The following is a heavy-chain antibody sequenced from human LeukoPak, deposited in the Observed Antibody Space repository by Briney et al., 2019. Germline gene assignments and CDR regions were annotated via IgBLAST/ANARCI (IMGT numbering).Heavy chain of an antibody. CDR3: ARGLNDYYDSSDSVFDY. CDR2: IYYSGST. CDR1: GVSISSSSYY. D-gene: IGHD3-22*01. Sequence: SETLSLTCTVSGVSISSSSYYWGWIRQPPGKGLEWIGNIYYSGSTHYNPSLKSRVTISVDTSNNQFSLKLSSVTAADTAVYYCARGLNDYYDSSDSVFDYWGQGTLVTVSS. V-gene: IGHV4-39*01. J-gene: IGHJ4*02.